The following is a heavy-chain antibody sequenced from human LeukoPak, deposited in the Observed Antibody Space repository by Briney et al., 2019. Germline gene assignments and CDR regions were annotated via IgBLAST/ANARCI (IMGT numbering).Heavy chain of an antibody. CDR1: GLDFGSHG. CDR2: VWADGRTK. V-gene: IGHV3-33*06. Sequence: PGGSLRLSCAVSGLDFGSHGFHWVRQAPGKGLEWVAAVWADGRTKDFAGSVKGRFTASRNNFENTVFLQMNDLRVEDTAMYYCAKDPARSMDVWGKGTTVSVSS. CDR3: AKDPARSMDV. J-gene: IGHJ6*03.